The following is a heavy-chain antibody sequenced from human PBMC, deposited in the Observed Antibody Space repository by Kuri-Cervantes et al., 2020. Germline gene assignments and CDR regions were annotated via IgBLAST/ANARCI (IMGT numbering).Heavy chain of an antibody. CDR2: ININSGGT. CDR1: GNTFTGYY. D-gene: IGHD1-26*01. CDR3: ARDSQGGAFDI. Sequence: ASVQDSCKASGNTFTGYYMHWVRQAPGQGLEWMVWININSGGTYYEQKFQGWVNMTRDTSISTAHMERSRLGYDDTTVYYCARDSQGGAFDIWGQGTMVTVSS. J-gene: IGHJ3*02. V-gene: IGHV1-2*04.